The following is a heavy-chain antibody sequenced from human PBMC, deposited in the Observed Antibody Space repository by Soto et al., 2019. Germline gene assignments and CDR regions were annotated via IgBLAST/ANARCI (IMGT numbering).Heavy chain of an antibody. CDR2: ISYDGSNK. D-gene: IGHD3-10*01. CDR1: GFTFSSYG. J-gene: IGHJ6*02. V-gene: IGHV3-30*18. CDR3: AKDGLGVRGENYYYGMDV. Sequence: QVQLVESGGGVVQPGRSLRLSCAASGFTFSSYGMHWVRQAPGKGLEWVAVISYDGSNKYYADSVKGRFTISRDNSKNTLYLQMNSLRAEDTAVYYCAKDGLGVRGENYYYGMDVWGQGTTVTVSS.